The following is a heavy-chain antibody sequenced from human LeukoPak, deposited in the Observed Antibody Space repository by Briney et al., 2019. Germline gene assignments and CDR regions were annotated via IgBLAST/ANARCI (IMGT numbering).Heavy chain of an antibody. D-gene: IGHD4-17*01. J-gene: IGHJ4*02. Sequence: GGSLRLSCAASGFTFSSYAMSWVRQAPGKGLEWVSAISGSGGSTYYADSAKGRFTISRDNSKNTLYLQMNSLRAEDTAVYYCAKDWGLYGDYEGYWGQGTLVTVSS. CDR2: ISGSGGST. V-gene: IGHV3-23*01. CDR1: GFTFSSYA. CDR3: AKDWGLYGDYEGY.